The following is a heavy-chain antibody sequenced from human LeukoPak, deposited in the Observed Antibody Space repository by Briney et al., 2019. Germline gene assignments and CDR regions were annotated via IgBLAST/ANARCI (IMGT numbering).Heavy chain of an antibody. D-gene: IGHD1-20*01. CDR2: ISSSSSTI. CDR1: GFTFSSYS. Sequence: GGSLRLSCAASGFTFSSYSMNWVCQAPGKGLEWVSYISSSSSTIYYADSVKGRFTISRDNAKNSLYLQMNSLRAEDTAVYYCMRLTGSPGGYWGQGTLVTVSS. CDR3: MRLTGSPGGY. V-gene: IGHV3-48*01. J-gene: IGHJ4*02.